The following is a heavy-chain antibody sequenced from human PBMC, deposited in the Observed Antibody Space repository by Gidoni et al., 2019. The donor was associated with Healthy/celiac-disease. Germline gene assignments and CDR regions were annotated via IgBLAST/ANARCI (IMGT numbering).Heavy chain of an antibody. CDR2: ISGSGGST. D-gene: IGHD1-26*01. V-gene: IGHV3-23*01. CDR1: GFTFSSYA. Sequence: EVQLLESVGGLVQPGGSLRLSCAASGFTFSSYAMSWVRQAPGKGLEWVSAISGSGGSTYYADSVKGRFTISRDNSKNTLYLQMNSLRAEDTAVYYCARKVVGATRYFDYWGQGTLVTVSS. J-gene: IGHJ4*02. CDR3: ARKVVGATRYFDY.